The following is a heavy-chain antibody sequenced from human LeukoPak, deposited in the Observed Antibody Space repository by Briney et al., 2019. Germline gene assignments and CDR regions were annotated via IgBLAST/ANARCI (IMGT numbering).Heavy chain of an antibody. J-gene: IGHJ6*03. D-gene: IGHD4/OR15-4a*01. Sequence: SQTLSLTCTVSGGSISSGSYYWSWTRQPAGKGLEWIGRIYTSGSTNYNPSLKSRVTISVDTSKNQFSLKLSSVTAADTAVYYCARFYGGPPYYYYYMDVWGKRTTVTVSS. CDR3: ARFYGGPPYYYYYMDV. CDR1: GGSISSGSYY. V-gene: IGHV4-61*02. CDR2: IYTSGST.